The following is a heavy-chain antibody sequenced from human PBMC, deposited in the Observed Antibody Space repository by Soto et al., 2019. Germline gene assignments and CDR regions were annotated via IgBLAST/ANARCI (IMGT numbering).Heavy chain of an antibody. V-gene: IGHV4-34*01. CDR2: INHSGST. D-gene: IGHD2-15*01. Sequence: QVQLQQWGAGLLKPSETLSLTCAVYGGSFSGYYWSWIRQPPGKGLEWIGEINHSGSTNYNPSLKRRVTVSVSTSKNQFSLKLGSVAALYTAVYYCARGRIVVVVAARYNWFDPWGQGTLVTVSS. J-gene: IGHJ5*02. CDR3: ARGRIVVVVAARYNWFDP. CDR1: GGSFSGYY.